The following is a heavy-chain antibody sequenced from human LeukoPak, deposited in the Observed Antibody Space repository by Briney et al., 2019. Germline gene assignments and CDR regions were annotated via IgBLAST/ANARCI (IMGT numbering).Heavy chain of an antibody. CDR3: ARRRHCSSTSCYRGRYYYYYMDV. V-gene: IGHV4-4*09. Sequence: SETLSLTCTVSGGSISSYYWSWIRQPPGKGLEWLGYIYTSGSTNYNPSLKSRVTISVDASKNQFSLKLSSVTATDTAVYYCARRRHCSSTSCYRGRYYYYYMDVWGKGTTVTVSS. D-gene: IGHD2-2*01. J-gene: IGHJ6*03. CDR1: GGSISSYY. CDR2: IYTSGST.